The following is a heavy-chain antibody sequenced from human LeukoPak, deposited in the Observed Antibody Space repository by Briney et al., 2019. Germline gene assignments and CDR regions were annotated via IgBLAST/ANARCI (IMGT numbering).Heavy chain of an antibody. Sequence: GGSLRLSCAASGFPFSTYDMHWVRQTTGEGLEWVSAIGTAGDTYYPGSVRGRFTISRENAKNSLYLQMNSLRAGDTAVYYCARGIVGALYMDVWGKGTTVTVSS. CDR3: ARGIVGALYMDV. J-gene: IGHJ6*03. D-gene: IGHD1-26*01. V-gene: IGHV3-13*01. CDR2: IGTAGDT. CDR1: GFPFSTYD.